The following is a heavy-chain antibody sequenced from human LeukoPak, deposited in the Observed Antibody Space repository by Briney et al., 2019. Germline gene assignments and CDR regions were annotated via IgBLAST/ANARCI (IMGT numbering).Heavy chain of an antibody. CDR2: ISDNGGWT. J-gene: IGHJ4*02. D-gene: IGHD6-19*01. CDR1: GSTFSSYA. Sequence: GGSLRLSCAASGSTFSSYAMSWVRQAPGKGLEWVSGISDNGGWTIYADSVKGRFTISRDNSQNTLFLQMSSLRAEDTAVYYCARGGIAVAGFDYWGQGTLVTVSS. CDR3: ARGGIAVAGFDY. V-gene: IGHV3-23*01.